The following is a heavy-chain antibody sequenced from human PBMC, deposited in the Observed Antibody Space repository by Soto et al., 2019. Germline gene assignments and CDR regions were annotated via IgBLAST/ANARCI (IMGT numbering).Heavy chain of an antibody. D-gene: IGHD3-10*01. Sequence: SETLSLTCAVSGGSISSSNWWNWVRQPPGKGLEWIGEIYHGGGTNYNPSLKSRVTISVDRSKNQFSLKLSSVTAADTAVYYCARAGSNRASDYWGQGTLVTVSS. CDR3: ARAGSNRASDY. V-gene: IGHV4-4*02. CDR2: IYHGGGT. CDR1: GGSISSSNW. J-gene: IGHJ4*02.